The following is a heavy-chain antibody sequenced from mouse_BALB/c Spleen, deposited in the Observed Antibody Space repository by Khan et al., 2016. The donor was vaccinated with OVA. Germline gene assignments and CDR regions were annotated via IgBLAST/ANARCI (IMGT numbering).Heavy chain of an antibody. D-gene: IGHD2-10*01. Sequence: VQLQESGAELARPGASVKMSCKASGYTFTSYTIHWVKQRPGQGLEWIGYINPTNIYTNYNQKFRDKATLTADKSSRTAYMQLSSLTSEDSAVYYCSRVGPYHGTYGAWFAYWGQGTLVTVSA. CDR2: INPTNIYT. J-gene: IGHJ3*01. CDR3: SRVGPYHGTYGAWFAY. V-gene: IGHV1-4*01. CDR1: GYTFTSYT.